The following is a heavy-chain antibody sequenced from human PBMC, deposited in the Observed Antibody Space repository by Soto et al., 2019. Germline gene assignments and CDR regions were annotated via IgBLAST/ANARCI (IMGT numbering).Heavy chain of an antibody. CDR1: GYTFTSYA. CDR3: ARAIVVVPAADFDY. V-gene: IGHV1-3*01. CDR2: INAGNGNT. D-gene: IGHD2-2*01. J-gene: IGHJ4*02. Sequence: GASVKVSCKASGYTFTSYAMHWVRQAPGQRLEWMGWINAGNGNTKYSQKFQGRVTITRDTSASTAYMELSSLRSEDTAVYYCARAIVVVPAADFDYWGQGTLVTVSS.